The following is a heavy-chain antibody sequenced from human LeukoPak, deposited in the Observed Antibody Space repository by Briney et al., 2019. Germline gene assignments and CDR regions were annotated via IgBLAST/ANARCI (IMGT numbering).Heavy chain of an antibody. CDR1: GGSFSGSY. D-gene: IGHD4-11*01. Sequence: SETLSLTCAVYGGSFSGSYWSWIRQPPGKGLEWIGEINHSGSTNYNPSLKSRVTISVDTSKNQFSLKLSSVTAADTAVYYCAREEVTTYRWFDPWGQGTLVTVSS. CDR2: INHSGST. CDR3: AREEVTTYRWFDP. J-gene: IGHJ5*02. V-gene: IGHV4-34*01.